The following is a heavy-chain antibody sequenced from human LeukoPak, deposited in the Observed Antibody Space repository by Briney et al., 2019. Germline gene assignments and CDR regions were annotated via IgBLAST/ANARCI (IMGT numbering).Heavy chain of an antibody. CDR2: IYYSGST. CDR1: GRSISSNKYY. J-gene: IGHJ3*02. Sequence: PSETLSLTCTVSGRSISSNKYYWGWIRQPPGKGLEWIGSIYYSGSTYYNPTLKSRVTIFVDTSKNQFSLKLSSVTAADTAVYYCATPYSGGYQGLDIWDQGTMVTVSS. D-gene: IGHD1-26*01. V-gene: IGHV4-39*01. CDR3: ATPYSGGYQGLDI.